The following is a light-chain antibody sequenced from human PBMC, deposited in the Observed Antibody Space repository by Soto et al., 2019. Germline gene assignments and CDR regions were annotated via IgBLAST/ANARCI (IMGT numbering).Light chain of an antibody. CDR3: HHYRTS. CDR2: GAS. V-gene: IGKV3-20*01. J-gene: IGKJ4*01. Sequence: EIVLTQSPGTLSLSPGERATLSCRASQSVSSSYLAWYQQKPGQAPRQLIYGASSRATGIPDRFSGSGSGKDFTLTITRLEPEDFAVYYCHHYRTSFGGGTRVDIK. CDR1: QSVSSSY.